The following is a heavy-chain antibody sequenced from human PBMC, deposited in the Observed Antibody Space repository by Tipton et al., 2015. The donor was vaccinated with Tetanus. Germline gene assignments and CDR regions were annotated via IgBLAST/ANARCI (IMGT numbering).Heavy chain of an antibody. Sequence: RSLRLSCAASGFSFSSYGMHWVRQAPGKGLDWVSLISSDGSDTYSADSVKGRLTISRDNSKNTLSLQMNSLRPDDTGVYFCARLNSGSYPGWFDPWGQGTRLTVSS. J-gene: IGHJ5*02. D-gene: IGHD1-26*01. CDR3: ARLNSGSYPGWFDP. V-gene: IGHV3-33*08. CDR1: GFSFSSYG. CDR2: ISSDGSDT.